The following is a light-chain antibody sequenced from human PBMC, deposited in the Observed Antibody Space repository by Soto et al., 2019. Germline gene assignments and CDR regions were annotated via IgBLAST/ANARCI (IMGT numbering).Light chain of an antibody. J-gene: IGLJ1*01. CDR1: SSDIGGYNY. CDR2: EVT. V-gene: IGLV2-14*01. CDR3: SSYTSSNTLV. Sequence: QSALTQPASVSGSPGQSITISCTGGSSDIGGYNYVSWFQQHPGKAPKLKIYEVTNRPSGVSNRFSGSKSGSTASLTISGLQAEDEADYYCSSYTSSNTLVFGTGTKVTVL.